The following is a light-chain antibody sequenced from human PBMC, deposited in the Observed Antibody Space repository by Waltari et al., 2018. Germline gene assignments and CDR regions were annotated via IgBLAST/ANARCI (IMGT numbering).Light chain of an antibody. CDR3: QQCYTFPYT. Sequence: DIVLTQSPDSLAVSLGERATINCKSSQSVLSSSNNKNYLGWYQHRPGQPPKLLITWASTRESGVPDRFSGIGSGTYFSLTISSLQAEDVAVYFCQQCYTFPYTFGQGTKLEIK. CDR1: QSVLSSSNNKNY. V-gene: IGKV4-1*01. J-gene: IGKJ2*01. CDR2: WAS.